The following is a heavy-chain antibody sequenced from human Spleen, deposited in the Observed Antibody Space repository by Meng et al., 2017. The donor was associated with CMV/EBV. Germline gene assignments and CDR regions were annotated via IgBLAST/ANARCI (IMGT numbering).Heavy chain of an antibody. Sequence: GESLKISCAASGFTFSSYAMSWVRQAPGKGLEWVSAISGSGGSTYYADSVKGRFTISRDNSKNTLYLQMNSLRAEDTAVYYCAKVSKYSSSSSDASDIWGQGTMVTVSS. CDR2: ISGSGGST. CDR3: AKVSKYSSSSSDASDI. D-gene: IGHD6-6*01. J-gene: IGHJ3*02. CDR1: GFTFSSYA. V-gene: IGHV3-23*01.